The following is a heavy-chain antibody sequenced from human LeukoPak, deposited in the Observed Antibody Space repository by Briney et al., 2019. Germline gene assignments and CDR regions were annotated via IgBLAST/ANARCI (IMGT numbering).Heavy chain of an antibody. CDR1: GFTFSSYW. CDR2: INSDGSST. V-gene: IGHV3-74*01. D-gene: IGHD1-26*01. J-gene: IGHJ6*02. CDR3: ARDIVGATFYYYYGMDV. Sequence: GGSLRLSCAASGFTFSSYWMHWVRQAPGKGLVWVSHINSDGSSTSYADSVKGRFTISRDNAKNTLYLQMNSLRAEDAAVYYCARDIVGATFYYYYGMDVWGQGTTVIVSS.